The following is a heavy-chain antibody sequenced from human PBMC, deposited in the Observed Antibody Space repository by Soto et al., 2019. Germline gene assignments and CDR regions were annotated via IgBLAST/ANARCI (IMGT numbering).Heavy chain of an antibody. J-gene: IGHJ6*02. CDR2: IWHDGNIK. Sequence: QVQLVESGGGVVQPGRSLRLSCAASGFTFSNYGMHWVRQAPGKGLEWVAIIWHDGNIKYYADSVRGRFIISRDNSKNRLYLQMNSLRAEETAGYYCASDLVGASDSYGLDVWGQGTPVTVSS. CDR3: ASDLVGASDSYGLDV. V-gene: IGHV3-33*01. D-gene: IGHD1-26*01. CDR1: GFTFSNYG.